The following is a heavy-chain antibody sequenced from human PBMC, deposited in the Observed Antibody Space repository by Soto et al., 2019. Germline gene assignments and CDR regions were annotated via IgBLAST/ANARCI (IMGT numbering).Heavy chain of an antibody. CDR1: GGSISSGGYS. J-gene: IGHJ6*02. Sequence: KPSETLSLTCAVSGGSISSGGYSWSWIRQPPGKGLEWIGYTYHSGSTYYNPSLKSRVTISVDRSKNQFSLKLSSVTAADTAVYYCARAHYGDYGYGMDVWGQGTTVTVSS. D-gene: IGHD4-17*01. CDR2: TYHSGST. CDR3: ARAHYGDYGYGMDV. V-gene: IGHV4-30-2*01.